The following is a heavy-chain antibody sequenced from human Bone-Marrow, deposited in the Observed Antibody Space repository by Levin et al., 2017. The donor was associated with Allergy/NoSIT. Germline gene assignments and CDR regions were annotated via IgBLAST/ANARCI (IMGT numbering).Heavy chain of an antibody. D-gene: IGHD4-23*01. CDR2: ISGSGGNT. J-gene: IGHJ6*02. Sequence: GGSLRLSCVASGFTFNNYGMSWVRQAPGKGLEWVSTISGSGGNTFYADSVKGRFTISRDNSKDTLYLQMNSLRVEDTAVYYCAKDRPTVVTRYYYGMDVWGQGTTVTVSS. CDR3: AKDRPTVVTRYYYGMDV. CDR1: GFTFNNYG. V-gene: IGHV3-23*01.